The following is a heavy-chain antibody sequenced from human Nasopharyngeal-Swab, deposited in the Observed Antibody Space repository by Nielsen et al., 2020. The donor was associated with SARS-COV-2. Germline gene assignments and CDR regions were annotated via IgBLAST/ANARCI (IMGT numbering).Heavy chain of an antibody. V-gene: IGHV3-48*03. J-gene: IGHJ6*02. Sequence: GESLKISCAASGFTFSSYEMNWVRQAPGKGPEWVSYVSSSGTIIYYADSVKGRFTISRDNAKNSLYLQMNSLRAEDTAVYYCARDPERGSYRGSDYGMDVWGQGTTVTVSS. CDR3: ARDPERGSYRGSDYGMDV. CDR1: GFTFSSYE. D-gene: IGHD1-26*01. CDR2: VSSSGTII.